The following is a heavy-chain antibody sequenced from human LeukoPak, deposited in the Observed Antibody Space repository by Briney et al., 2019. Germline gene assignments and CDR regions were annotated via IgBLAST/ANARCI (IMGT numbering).Heavy chain of an antibody. CDR1: GGSISSGGYY. V-gene: IGHV4-61*08. J-gene: IGHJ1*01. CDR2: IYYSGST. D-gene: IGHD3-22*01. Sequence: SQTLSLTCTVSGGSISSGGYYWSWIRQPPGKGLEWIGYIYYSGSTNYNPSLKSRVTISVDTSKNQFSLKLSSVTAADTAVYYCARASYYYDSSGYRAEYFQHWGQGTLVTVSS. CDR3: ARASYYYDSSGYRAEYFQH.